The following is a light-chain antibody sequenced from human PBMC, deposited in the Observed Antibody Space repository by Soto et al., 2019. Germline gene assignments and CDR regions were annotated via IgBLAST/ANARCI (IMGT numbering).Light chain of an antibody. CDR3: QKYDGAPLT. CDR1: QDINIY. J-gene: IGKJ4*01. CDR2: AAS. V-gene: IGKV1-27*01. Sequence: DIQMTQSPSSLSASVGDRVTIPCPAVQDINIYVAWYQQKPGKVPKLLISAASTLQSGVPSRFSGSGSGTDFTLTISSLQPEDVATYYCQKYDGAPLTFGGGTKVEIK.